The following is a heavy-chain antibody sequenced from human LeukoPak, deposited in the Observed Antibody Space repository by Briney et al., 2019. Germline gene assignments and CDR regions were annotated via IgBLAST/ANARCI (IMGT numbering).Heavy chain of an antibody. CDR3: ARVSGYDWESFYDY. D-gene: IGHD5-12*01. J-gene: IGHJ4*02. CDR2: IYYSGST. CDR1: GGSISSYY. V-gene: IGHV4-59*01. Sequence: ASETLSLTCTVSGGSISSYYWSWIRQPPGKGLEWIGYIYYSGSTNYNPSLKSRVTISVDTSRNQFSLKLSSVTAADTAMYYCARVSGYDWESFYDYWGQGSLVTVSS.